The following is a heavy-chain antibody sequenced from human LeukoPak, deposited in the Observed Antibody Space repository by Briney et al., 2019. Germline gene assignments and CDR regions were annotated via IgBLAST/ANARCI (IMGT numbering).Heavy chain of an antibody. CDR2: ISAYNGNT. CDR1: GYTFTSYG. V-gene: IGHV1-18*01. J-gene: IGHJ4*02. Sequence: ASMKVSCKASGYTFTSYGISWVRQAPGQGLEWMGWISAYNGNTNYAQKLQGRVTMTTDTSTSAAYMELRSLRSDDTAVYYCAREPGDDSSGYPAYWGQGTLVTVSS. CDR3: AREPGDDSSGYPAY. D-gene: IGHD3-22*01.